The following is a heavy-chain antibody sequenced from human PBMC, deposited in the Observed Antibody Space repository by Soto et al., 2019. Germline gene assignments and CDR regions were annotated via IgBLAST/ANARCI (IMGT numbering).Heavy chain of an antibody. CDR1: GGSISSGDYY. D-gene: IGHD3-3*01. V-gene: IGHV4-31*03. J-gene: IGHJ5*02. Sequence: QVKLQESGPGLVKPSQTLSLTCTVPGGSISSGDYYWSWIRQHPGKGLEWIGYIYYSGSTYYNPSLKSRVTISVETSKNQFSLKLSSVTAADTAVYYCARWWSGSRQGFDPWGQGTLVTVSS. CDR2: IYYSGST. CDR3: ARWWSGSRQGFDP.